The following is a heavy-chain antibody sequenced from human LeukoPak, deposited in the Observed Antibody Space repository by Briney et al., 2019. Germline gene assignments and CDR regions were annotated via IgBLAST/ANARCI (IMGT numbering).Heavy chain of an antibody. CDR1: GFTFSSYA. J-gene: IGHJ4*02. V-gene: IGHV3-23*01. D-gene: IGHD1-26*01. CDR2: ISGSGGST. Sequence: PGGSLRLSCAASGFTFSSYAMSWVRQAPGKGLEWVSAISGSGGSTYYADSVKGRFTISRDNSKNTLYLQMNSLRAEDTAVYYCAKDPPYSGSYPYYFDYWGQGTLVTVSS. CDR3: AKDPPYSGSYPYYFDY.